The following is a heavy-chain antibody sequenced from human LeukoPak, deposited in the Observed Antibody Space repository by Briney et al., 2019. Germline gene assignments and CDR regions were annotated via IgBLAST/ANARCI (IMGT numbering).Heavy chain of an antibody. CDR3: AREPPTVVTGVDY. CDR2: ISSSSSYI. CDR1: GFTFSSYS. V-gene: IGHV3-21*01. D-gene: IGHD4-23*01. Sequence: GGSLRLSCAASGFTFSSYSMNWVRQAPGKGLEWVSSISSSSSYIYYADSVKGRFTISRDNAKNSLYLQMNSLRAEDTAVYYCAREPPTVVTGVDYWGQGALVTVSS. J-gene: IGHJ4*02.